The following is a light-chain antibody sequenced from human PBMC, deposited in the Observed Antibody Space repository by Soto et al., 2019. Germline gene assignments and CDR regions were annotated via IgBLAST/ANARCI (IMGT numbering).Light chain of an antibody. CDR2: ATS. J-gene: IGKJ4*01. V-gene: IGKV1-6*01. Sequence: IPMTQSPSSLSASVGDRVTVACRASQGIRNDLGWYQQKPGKAPNLLIYATSSLQGGVPSRFSGSGSGTDFTLTISSLQPEDFATYYCLQDNSYPLTFGGGTKVDIK. CDR1: QGIRND. CDR3: LQDNSYPLT.